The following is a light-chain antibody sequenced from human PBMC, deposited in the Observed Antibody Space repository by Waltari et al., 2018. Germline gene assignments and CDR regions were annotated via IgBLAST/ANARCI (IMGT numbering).Light chain of an antibody. J-gene: IGLJ2*01. CDR1: SSNVGRNS. Sequence: QSVLTQPPSASGTPGQTVTISCSGSSSNVGRNSVYWYQQLPGTDPKLLIYRYDQRHSGVPARFFGSKSGTSASLVITGLRSEDEADYYCASWDDSLYVVFGGGTRLTV. V-gene: IGLV1-47*01. CDR2: RYD. CDR3: ASWDDSLYVV.